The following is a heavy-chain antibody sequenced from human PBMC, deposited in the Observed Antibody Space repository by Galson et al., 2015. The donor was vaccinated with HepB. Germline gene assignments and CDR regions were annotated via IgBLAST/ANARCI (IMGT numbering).Heavy chain of an antibody. CDR1: GFTFNNAR. CDR3: TTWGYH. CDR2: VLRAADGGTT. V-gene: IGHV3-15*05. D-gene: IGHD7-27*01. Sequence: SLRLSCAASGFTFNNARMSWVRQAPGKGLEYIGRVLRAADGGTTDYPAPMKDRFTISRDDSKNMVYLQINSLKAEDTAVYYCTTWGYHWGQGALVTVTS. J-gene: IGHJ5*02.